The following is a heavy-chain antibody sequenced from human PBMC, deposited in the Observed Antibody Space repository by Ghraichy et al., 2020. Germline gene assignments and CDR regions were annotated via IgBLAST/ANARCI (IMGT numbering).Heavy chain of an antibody. CDR3: AKDLVEGVRRYYFDY. J-gene: IGHJ4*02. Sequence: GESLNISCAASGFTFSSYAMTWVRQAPGKGLEWVSGISVRGDSTYYADSVKGRFTISRDNSKNTLYLQMNSLRVEDTAVYYCAKDLVEGVRRYYFDYWGQGTLVTVSS. CDR2: ISVRGDST. D-gene: IGHD1-26*01. CDR1: GFTFSSYA. V-gene: IGHV3-23*01.